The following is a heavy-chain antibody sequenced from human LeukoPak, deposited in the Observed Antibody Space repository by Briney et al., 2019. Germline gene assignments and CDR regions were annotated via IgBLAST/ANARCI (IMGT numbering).Heavy chain of an antibody. CDR3: ARPQPYYDSSGYYLGKYYFDY. J-gene: IGHJ4*02. CDR2: INPNSGGT. CDR1: GYTFTGYY. V-gene: IGHV1-2*02. D-gene: IGHD3-22*01. Sequence: GASVKVSCKASGYTFTGYYMHWVRQAPGQGLEWMGWINPNSGGTNYAQKFQGRVTMTRDTSISTAYMELSRLRSDDTAVYYCARPQPYYDSSGYYLGKYYFDYWGQGTLVTVSS.